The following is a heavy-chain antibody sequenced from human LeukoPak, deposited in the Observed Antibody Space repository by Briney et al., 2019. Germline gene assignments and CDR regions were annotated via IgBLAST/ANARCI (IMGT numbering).Heavy chain of an antibody. V-gene: IGHV3-73*01. Sequence: GGSLRLSCAGSGFTFSGSAMHWVRQASGKGLEWVGRIRSKANSYATAYAASVKGRFTISRDDSKNTAYLQMNSLKTEDTAVYYCARVGLLWFGEPSSFDYWGQGTLVTVSS. CDR2: IRSKANSYAT. J-gene: IGHJ4*02. CDR1: GFTFSGSA. D-gene: IGHD3-10*01. CDR3: ARVGLLWFGEPSSFDY.